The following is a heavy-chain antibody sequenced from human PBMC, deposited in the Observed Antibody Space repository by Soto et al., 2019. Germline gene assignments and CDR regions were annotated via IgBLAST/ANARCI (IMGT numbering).Heavy chain of an antibody. CDR3: ARADTSFLAAALDY. CDR2: IWYDGSNK. D-gene: IGHD6-13*01. V-gene: IGHV3-33*01. Sequence: GGSLRLSCAASGFTFSSYGMHWVRQAPGKGLEWVAVIWYDGSNKYYADSVKGRFTISRDNSKNTLYLQMNSLRAEDTAVYYCARADTSFLAAALDYWGQGTLVTVSS. CDR1: GFTFSSYG. J-gene: IGHJ4*02.